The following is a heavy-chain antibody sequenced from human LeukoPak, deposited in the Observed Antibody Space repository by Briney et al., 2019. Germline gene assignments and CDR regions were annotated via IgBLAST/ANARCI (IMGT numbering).Heavy chain of an antibody. Sequence: SETLSLTCTVSGGSISSYYWSWIRQPAGKGLEWIGRIYTSGSTNYNPSLKSRVTMSVDTSKNQFSLRLTSVTAADTAVYYCARQRADYFYHYMDVWGKGTTVIVSS. CDR1: GGSISSYY. J-gene: IGHJ6*03. CDR3: ARQRADYFYHYMDV. CDR2: IYTSGST. V-gene: IGHV4-4*07.